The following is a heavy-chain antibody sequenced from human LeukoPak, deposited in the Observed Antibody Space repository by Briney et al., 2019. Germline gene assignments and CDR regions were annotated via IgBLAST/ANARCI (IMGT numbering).Heavy chain of an antibody. Sequence: GGSLRLSCAASGFTFSSYWMSWVRQAPGKGLEWVANIKQDGSEKYYVDSVKGRFTISRDNAKNSLYLQMNSLRAEDTAVYYCARVPAPPRPYYYVPFDYWGQGTLVTVSS. CDR2: IKQDGSEK. J-gene: IGHJ4*02. CDR3: ARVPAPPRPYYYVPFDY. V-gene: IGHV3-7*03. D-gene: IGHD3-10*02. CDR1: GFTFSSYW.